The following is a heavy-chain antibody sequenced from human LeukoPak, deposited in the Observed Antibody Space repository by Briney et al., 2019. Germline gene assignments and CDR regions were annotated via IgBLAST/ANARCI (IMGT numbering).Heavy chain of an antibody. CDR1: GYSISSGYY. CDR2: IYHSGST. Sequence: SETLSLTCTVSGYSISSGYYWGWIRQPPGKGLQWIGSIYHSGSTYYNPSLKSRVTISVDTFKNQFSLKLTSVTAADTAVYYCARDRRYRYAFDIWGQGTMVTVSS. J-gene: IGHJ3*02. CDR3: ARDRRYRYAFDI. D-gene: IGHD1-14*01. V-gene: IGHV4-38-2*02.